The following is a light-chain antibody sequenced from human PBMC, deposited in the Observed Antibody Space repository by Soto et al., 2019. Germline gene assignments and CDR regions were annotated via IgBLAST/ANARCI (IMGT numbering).Light chain of an antibody. J-gene: IGKJ5*01. CDR3: EEYCASAPST. CDR2: AAS. Sequence: IVLTQSPGTLSLSRGGGVTRACRASQILSSNYLAWYQQRPGQAPRLLIYAASSRASGVPDRFSGGGSEKDFTSAISRLKLEDFAVPYCEEYCASAPSTYGQGTRL. CDR1: QILSSNY. V-gene: IGKV3-20*01.